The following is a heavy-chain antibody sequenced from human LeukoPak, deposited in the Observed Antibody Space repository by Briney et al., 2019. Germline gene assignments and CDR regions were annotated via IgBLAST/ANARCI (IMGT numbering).Heavy chain of an antibody. D-gene: IGHD4-23*01. CDR2: ISYDGSNK. J-gene: IGHJ3*02. CDR3: AREGVGNDAFDI. Sequence: PGGSLRLSCAASGFTFSGYAMHWVRQAPGKGLGWVAVISYDGSNKYYADSVKGRFTISRDNSKNTLYLQMNSLRAEDTAVYYCAREGVGNDAFDIWGQGTMVTVSS. CDR1: GFTFSGYA. V-gene: IGHV3-30-3*01.